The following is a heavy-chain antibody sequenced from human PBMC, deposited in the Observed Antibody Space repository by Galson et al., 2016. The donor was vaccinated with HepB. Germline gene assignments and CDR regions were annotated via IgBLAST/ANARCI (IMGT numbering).Heavy chain of an antibody. V-gene: IGHV3-11*01. Sequence: SLRLSCAASGFTFSDYFMSWLRQAPGKGLEWISYIGYGGTPTYYADSVRGRFTISRDNAMNSLFLQLNSLTPEDTALYYFARALCSAGTCYSDSSNVDYWGQGTLVTVSS. CDR3: ARALCSAGTCYSDSSNVDY. CDR1: GFTFSDYF. J-gene: IGHJ4*02. CDR2: IGYGGTPT. D-gene: IGHD2-15*01.